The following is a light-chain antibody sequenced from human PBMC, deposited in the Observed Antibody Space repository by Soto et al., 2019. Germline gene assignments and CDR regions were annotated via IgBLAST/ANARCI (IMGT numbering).Light chain of an antibody. V-gene: IGLV4-69*01. CDR3: QTWGTGTVV. CDR1: SGHSSYA. Sequence: QPVLTQSPSASASLGASVKLTCTLSSGHSSYAIAWHQQQPEKGPRYLMKLNSDGSHSKGDGIPDRFSASTSGAERYLTISSLQSEDEADYYCQTWGTGTVVFGGGTNLTVL. CDR2: LNSDGSH. J-gene: IGLJ2*01.